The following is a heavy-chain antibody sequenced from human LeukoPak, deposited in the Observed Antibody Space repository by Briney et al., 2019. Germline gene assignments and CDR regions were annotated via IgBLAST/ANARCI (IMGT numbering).Heavy chain of an antibody. D-gene: IGHD3-10*01. J-gene: IGHJ6*02. V-gene: IGHV3-11*03. Sequence: PGGSLRLSCAASGFTFSDYYMSWIRQAPGKGLEWVSYISSSSSYTNYADSVKGRFTISRDNAKNSLYLQMNSLRAEDTAVYYCARSLDGSGSYHYYGMDVWGQGTTVTVSS. CDR3: ARSLDGSGSYHYYGMDV. CDR1: GFTFSDYY. CDR2: ISSSSSYT.